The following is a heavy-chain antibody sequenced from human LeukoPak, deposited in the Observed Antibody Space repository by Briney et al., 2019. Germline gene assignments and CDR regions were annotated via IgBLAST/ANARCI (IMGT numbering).Heavy chain of an antibody. CDR2: ISGGGGGI. CDR3: ARDRGAKLERPVHYGMDV. Sequence: QAGGSLRLSCAASGFTFSSYAMSWVRQAPGKGLEWVSAISGGGGGIFYADPVKGRFTSSRDNSKNTLYLQMNSLRAEDTAVYYCARDRGAKLERPVHYGMDVWGQGTTVTVSS. D-gene: IGHD1-1*01. V-gene: IGHV3-23*01. CDR1: GFTFSSYA. J-gene: IGHJ6*02.